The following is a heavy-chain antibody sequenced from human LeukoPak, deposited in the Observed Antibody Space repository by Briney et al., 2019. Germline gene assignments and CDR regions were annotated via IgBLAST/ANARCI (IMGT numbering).Heavy chain of an antibody. J-gene: IGHJ1*01. V-gene: IGHV3-21*01. CDR1: GFTFSSYA. Sequence: GGSLRLSCAASGFTFSSYAMNWVRQAPGKGLEWVSSIDFTSRYIYNADSVKGRFTTSRDNAKNSLDLQMNSLKVEDTAVYYCATPAAGPGAEYSLYWGQGTLVIVSS. D-gene: IGHD6-13*01. CDR3: ATPAAGPGAEYSLY. CDR2: IDFTSRYI.